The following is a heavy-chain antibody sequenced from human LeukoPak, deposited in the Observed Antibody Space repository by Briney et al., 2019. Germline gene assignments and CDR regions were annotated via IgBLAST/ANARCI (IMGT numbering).Heavy chain of an antibody. J-gene: IGHJ4*02. CDR1: GYTFTGYY. CDR3: ARDLMYCDTMSCYDGDFDY. CDR2: INPNSGGT. D-gene: IGHD2-2*01. V-gene: IGHV1-2*02. Sequence: ASVKVSCKASGYTFTGYYMHWVRQAPGQGLEWMGWINPNSGGTNYAQKFQGRVTMTIDTSTTTVYMELRSLRSDDTAIYYCARDLMYCDTMSCYDGDFDYWGQGTLVTVSS.